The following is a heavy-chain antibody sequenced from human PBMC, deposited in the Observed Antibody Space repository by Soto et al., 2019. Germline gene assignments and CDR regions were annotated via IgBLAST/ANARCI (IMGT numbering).Heavy chain of an antibody. Sequence: QVPLVQSGGEVKKPGASVKVSCKASGYTFSNYGINWVRQAPGQGPEWMGWISGYNGNTNYAQTLQGRVTMTTDTSTSTAYMELRSLRYDDTAVYYCARGGSSWSAEYYQHWGQGTLVIVSS. CDR2: ISGYNGNT. J-gene: IGHJ1*01. CDR3: ARGGSSWSAEYYQH. V-gene: IGHV1-18*01. D-gene: IGHD6-13*01. CDR1: GYTFSNYG.